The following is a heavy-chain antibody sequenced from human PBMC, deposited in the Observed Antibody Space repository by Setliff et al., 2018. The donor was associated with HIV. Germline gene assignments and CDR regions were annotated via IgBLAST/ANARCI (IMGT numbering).Heavy chain of an antibody. J-gene: IGHJ3*02. Sequence: ASVKVSCKASGYIFTNYGISWVRQAPGQGLEGMGWITGYNGNTNYAEKFQGRVTMTIDTSTSTAYLELRSLRSDDTAVYYCARVGPESLPYTWDDEADTFDIWGQGTMVTVSS. D-gene: IGHD1-1*01. CDR3: ARVGPESLPYTWDDEADTFDI. CDR1: GYIFTNYG. CDR2: ITGYNGNT. V-gene: IGHV1-18*01.